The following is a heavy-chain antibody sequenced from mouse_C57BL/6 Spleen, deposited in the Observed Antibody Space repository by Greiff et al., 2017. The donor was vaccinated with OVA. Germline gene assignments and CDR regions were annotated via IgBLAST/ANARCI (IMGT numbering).Heavy chain of an antibody. Sequence: QVQLQQPGAELVMPGASVKLSCKASGYTFTSYGMHWVKQRPGQGLEWIGEIDPSDSYTNYNQKFKGKSTLTVDKSSSTSYMQLSSLTSEDSAVYYCARFTTADFDYWGQGTTLTVSS. CDR1: GYTFTSYG. CDR3: ARFTTADFDY. J-gene: IGHJ2*01. CDR2: IDPSDSYT. V-gene: IGHV1-69*01. D-gene: IGHD1-2*01.